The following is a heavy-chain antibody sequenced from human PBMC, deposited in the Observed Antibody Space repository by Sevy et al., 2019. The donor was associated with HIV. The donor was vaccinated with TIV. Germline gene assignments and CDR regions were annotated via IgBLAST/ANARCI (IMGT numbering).Heavy chain of an antibody. Sequence: ASVKVSCKASGGTFSSYAISWVRQAPGQGLEWMGGIIPILGIANYALKFQGRVTITADKSTSTAYMELSSLRSEDTAVYYCAGGNNWGAHYFDYWGQGTLVTVSS. J-gene: IGHJ4*02. CDR3: AGGNNWGAHYFDY. CDR2: IIPILGIA. CDR1: GGTFSSYA. D-gene: IGHD7-27*01. V-gene: IGHV1-69*10.